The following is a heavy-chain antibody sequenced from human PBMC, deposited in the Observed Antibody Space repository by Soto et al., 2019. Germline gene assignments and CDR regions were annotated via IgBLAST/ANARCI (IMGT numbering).Heavy chain of an antibody. Sequence: PSETLSLTCAVYGGSFSGDYWSWIRQPPGKGLEWIGEINHSGSTNYNPSLKSRVTISVDTSKNQFSLKLSSVTAADTAVYYCARGFDFWSGYYIRWFDPWGQGTLVT. CDR1: GGSFSGDY. CDR2: INHSGST. CDR3: ARGFDFWSGYYIRWFDP. J-gene: IGHJ5*02. D-gene: IGHD3-3*01. V-gene: IGHV4-34*01.